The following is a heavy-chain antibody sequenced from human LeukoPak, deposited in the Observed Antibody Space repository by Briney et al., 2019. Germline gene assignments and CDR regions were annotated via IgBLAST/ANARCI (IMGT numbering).Heavy chain of an antibody. D-gene: IGHD5-12*01. J-gene: IGHJ3*01. Sequence: GGSLRLSCAASGVAFRSYWINWVRQLPGKGLVWVGRVDNDGSDTIYAASVRGRFTVSRDNAKSAVYLQMNSLRVEDTAVYFCARGGFSHAFDVWGQGTVVTVSS. V-gene: IGHV3-74*01. CDR1: GVAFRSYW. CDR3: ARGGFSHAFDV. CDR2: VDNDGSDT.